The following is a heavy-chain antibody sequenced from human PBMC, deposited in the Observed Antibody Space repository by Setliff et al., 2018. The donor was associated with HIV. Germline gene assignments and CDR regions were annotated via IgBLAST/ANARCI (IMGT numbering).Heavy chain of an antibody. Sequence: PGESLKISCKGSGYSFNIYWIGWVRQMPGKGLEWMGIIYPGDSDTIYSPSFQGQVTISVDKSTTTAYLQWSSLKASDTAMYYCARLSRHYSDSTAYHDAFDVWGQGTKVTVSS. D-gene: IGHD3-22*01. CDR2: IYPGDSDT. CDR3: ARLSRHYSDSTAYHDAFDV. CDR1: GYSFNIYW. V-gene: IGHV5-51*01. J-gene: IGHJ3*01.